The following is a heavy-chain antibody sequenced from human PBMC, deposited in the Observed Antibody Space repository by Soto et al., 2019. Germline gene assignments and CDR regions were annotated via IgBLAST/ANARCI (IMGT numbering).Heavy chain of an antibody. D-gene: IGHD6-13*01. CDR1: GYTFTSYA. CDR3: ARDRPICAAAEAVVDY. J-gene: IGHJ4*02. V-gene: IGHV1-3*01. CDR2: INAGNGNT. Sequence: QVKLVQSGAEVKKPGASVKVSCKASGYTFTSYAMHWVRQAPGQRLEWMGWINAGNGNTKYSQKFQGRVTITRDTSASTAYMELSSLRAEDTAVYYCARDRPICAAAEAVVDYWGQGTLVTVSS.